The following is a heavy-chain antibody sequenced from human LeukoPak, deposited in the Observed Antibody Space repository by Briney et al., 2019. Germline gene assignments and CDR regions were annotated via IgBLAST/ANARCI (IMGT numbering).Heavy chain of an antibody. V-gene: IGHV3-23*01. J-gene: IGHJ4*02. CDR2: ISGSGGST. CDR1: GFTFSSYG. Sequence: GGSLRLSCAASGFTFSSYGMSWVRQAPGKGLEWVSAISGSGGSTCYADSVKGRFTISRDNSKNTLYLQMNSLRAEDTAVYYCAKGREYYDILTGYYSYYFDYWGQRTLVTVSS. D-gene: IGHD3-9*01. CDR3: AKGREYYDILTGYYSYYFDY.